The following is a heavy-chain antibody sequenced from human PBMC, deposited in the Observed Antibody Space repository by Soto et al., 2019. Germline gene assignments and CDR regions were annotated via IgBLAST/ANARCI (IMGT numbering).Heavy chain of an antibody. D-gene: IGHD6-13*01. CDR3: ARRTAAAASGTVDY. CDR1: GGSISSSSYY. CDR2: IYYSGST. Sequence: SETLSLTCTVSGGSISSSSYYWGWIRQPPGKGLEWIGSIYYSGSTYYNPSLKSRVTISVDTSKNQFSLKLSSVTAADTAVYYCARRTAAAASGTVDYWGQGTLVTVSS. V-gene: IGHV4-39*07. J-gene: IGHJ4*02.